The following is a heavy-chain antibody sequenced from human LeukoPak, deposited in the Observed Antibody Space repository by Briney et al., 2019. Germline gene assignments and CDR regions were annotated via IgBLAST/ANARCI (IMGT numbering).Heavy chain of an antibody. J-gene: IGHJ4*02. V-gene: IGHV3-21*01. CDR1: GFTFSSYT. Sequence: GGSLRLSCAASGFTFSSYTMNWVRQAPGKGLEWVSSISSSSYIYYADSVKGRFTISRDNAKNSLYLQMNSLRAEDTAVYYCARDSSGTTFDYWGQGTLVTVSS. CDR3: ARDSSGTTFDY. D-gene: IGHD1-7*01. CDR2: ISSSSYI.